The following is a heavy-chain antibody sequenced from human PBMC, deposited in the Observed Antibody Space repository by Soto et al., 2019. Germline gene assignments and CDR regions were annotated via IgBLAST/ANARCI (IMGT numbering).Heavy chain of an antibody. V-gene: IGHV3-23*01. J-gene: IGHJ3*01. CDR1: GFTFSSYA. CDR3: TKALYCSSTSCYSGGDSFHV. D-gene: IGHD2-2*01. CDR2: ISGSGGST. Sequence: GGSLSLSCAASGFTFSSYAMSWVRQAPGKGLEWVSAISGSGGSTYYADSVKGRFTISRDNSKNTLYLQMSSLRAEDTAVYFCTKALYCSSTSCYSGGDSFHVWGQGTMVPVS.